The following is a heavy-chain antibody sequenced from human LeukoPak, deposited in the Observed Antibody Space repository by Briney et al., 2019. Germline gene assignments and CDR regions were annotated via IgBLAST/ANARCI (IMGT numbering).Heavy chain of an antibody. CDR2: IYYSGST. D-gene: IGHD3-16*01. J-gene: IGHJ4*02. Sequence: GSLRLSCAASGFTFSNYWMHWVRQAPGKGLEWIGSIYYSGSTYYNPSLKSRVTISVDTSKNQFSLKLSSVTAADTAVYYCARDGGLGYFDYWGQGTLVTVSS. V-gene: IGHV4-39*07. CDR3: ARDGGLGYFDY. CDR1: GFTFSNYW.